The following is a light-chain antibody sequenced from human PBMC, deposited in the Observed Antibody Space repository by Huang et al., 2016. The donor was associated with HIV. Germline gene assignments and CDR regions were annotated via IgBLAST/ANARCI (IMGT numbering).Light chain of an antibody. CDR1: RSVDIY. J-gene: IGKJ4*01. V-gene: IGKV3-11*01. CDR2: DAS. CDR3: QQRTNWPKLT. Sequence: EVVLTQSPDTLSLSPGETATLSCRASRSVDIYLAWYQHRPGQAPRLLIYDASNRATGVPGRFSGSGSGTDFTLTISNLEPEDFAVYYCQQRTNWPKLTFGGGTKVEIK.